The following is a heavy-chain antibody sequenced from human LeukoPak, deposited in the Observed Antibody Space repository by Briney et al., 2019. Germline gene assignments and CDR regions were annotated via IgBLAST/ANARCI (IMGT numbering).Heavy chain of an antibody. Sequence: SETLSLTCTVSGGSISSNSFYWAWIRQPPGKGLEWIGSISYSGNTYYNPSLKSRVTISVDTSKNQFSLKLTSVTAADTAVYFCARSTRSWFDPWGQGTLVTVSS. CDR2: ISYSGNT. CDR1: GGSISSNSFY. V-gene: IGHV4-39*07. J-gene: IGHJ5*02. D-gene: IGHD3-10*01. CDR3: ARSTRSWFDP.